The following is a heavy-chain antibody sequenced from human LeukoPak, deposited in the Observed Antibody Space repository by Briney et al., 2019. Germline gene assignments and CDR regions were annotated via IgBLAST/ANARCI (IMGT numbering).Heavy chain of an antibody. J-gene: IGHJ4*02. CDR2: INANSGVT. CDR3: ARDLSSTPNWEFDY. V-gene: IGHV1-2*06. Sequence: ASVKVSCKASGYTFSGYFIHWVRQGAGQGLEWMGRINANSGVTEYAQNFQGRVAMSRGTSINTASMELSWLTSDDTAVYYCARDLSSTPNWEFDYWGQGTLVTVSS. CDR1: GYTFSGYF. D-gene: IGHD7-27*01.